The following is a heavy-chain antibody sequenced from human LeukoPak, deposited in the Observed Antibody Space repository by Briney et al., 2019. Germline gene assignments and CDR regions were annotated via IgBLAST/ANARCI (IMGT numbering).Heavy chain of an antibody. J-gene: IGHJ4*02. CDR3: AKDLDIVVVPAAPGYDY. V-gene: IGHV4-4*07. CDR2: IYTSGST. D-gene: IGHD2-2*01. Sequence: PSETLSLTCTVSGGSISSYYWSWIRQPAGKGLEWIGRIYTSGSTNYNPSLKSRVTMSVDTSKNQFSLKLSSVTAEDTAVYYCAKDLDIVVVPAAPGYDYWGQGTLVTVSS. CDR1: GGSISSYY.